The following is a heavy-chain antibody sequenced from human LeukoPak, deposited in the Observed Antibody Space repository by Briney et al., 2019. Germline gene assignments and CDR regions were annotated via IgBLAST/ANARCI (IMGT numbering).Heavy chain of an antibody. V-gene: IGHV3-21*01. CDR2: ISSSSSYI. CDR3: ARDGGCNSFDY. J-gene: IGHJ4*02. D-gene: IGHD4-23*01. CDR1: GFTFSSYS. Sequence: GGSLRLSCAASGFTFSSYSMNWVRQAPGKGLEWVSSISSSSSYIYYADSVRGRFTISRDNAKNSLYLQMNSLRAEDTAVYCCARDGGCNSFDYWGQGTLVTVSS.